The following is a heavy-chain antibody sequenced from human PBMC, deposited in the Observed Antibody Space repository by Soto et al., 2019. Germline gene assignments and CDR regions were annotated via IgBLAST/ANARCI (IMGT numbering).Heavy chain of an antibody. CDR2: INHSGST. Sequence: SETLSLTCAVYGGSISGYYWSWIRQPPGKGLEWIGEINHSGSTNYNPSLKSRVTISVDTSKNQFSLKLSSVTAADTAVYYCARKVYDFWSGYYMDWFDPWGQGTLVTVSS. V-gene: IGHV4-34*01. J-gene: IGHJ5*02. D-gene: IGHD3-3*01. CDR3: ARKVYDFWSGYYMDWFDP. CDR1: GGSISGYY.